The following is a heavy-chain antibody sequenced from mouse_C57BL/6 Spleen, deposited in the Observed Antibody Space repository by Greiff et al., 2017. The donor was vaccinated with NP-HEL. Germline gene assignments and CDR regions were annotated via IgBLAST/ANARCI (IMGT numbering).Heavy chain of an antibody. Sequence: VQLQQSGAELVKPGASVKLSCKASGYTFTSYWMHWVKQRPGQGLEWIGMIHPNSGSTNYNEKFKSKATLTVDKSSSTAYMQLSSLTSEDSAVYYCARRVYGNYFDYWGQGTTLTVSS. CDR3: ARRVYGNYFDY. D-gene: IGHD2-1*01. V-gene: IGHV1-64*01. CDR1: GYTFTSYW. CDR2: IHPNSGST. J-gene: IGHJ2*01.